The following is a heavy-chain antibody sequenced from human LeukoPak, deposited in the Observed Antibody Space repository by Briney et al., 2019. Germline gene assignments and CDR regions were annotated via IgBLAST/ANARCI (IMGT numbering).Heavy chain of an antibody. CDR1: GYTFTAYY. CDR3: ARVGGQYWFDP. CDR2: IYPASGGT. V-gene: IGHV1-2*02. Sequence: GASVKVSCKASGYTFTAYYLYWVRQAPGQRLEWIGWIYPASGGTNYAQKFQGRITMTRDTSITTAYMELSRLRSDDTAVYYCARVGGQYWFDPWGQGTLVTVSS. J-gene: IGHJ5*02. D-gene: IGHD3-16*01.